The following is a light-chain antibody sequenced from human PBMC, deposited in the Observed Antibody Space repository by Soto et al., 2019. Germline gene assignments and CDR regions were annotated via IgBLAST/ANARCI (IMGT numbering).Light chain of an antibody. CDR3: QQHDILPIT. Sequence: EVVLTQSPCTLSLSPGDRASLSCGDSQNLSRYFLAWYQHKPGQAPRLLISGASRRATGIPERFSGAGSGTDFTLTISRLEPEDFELYYCQQHDILPITFGQGTRLEIK. V-gene: IGKV3-20*01. CDR1: QNLSRYF. J-gene: IGKJ5*01. CDR2: GAS.